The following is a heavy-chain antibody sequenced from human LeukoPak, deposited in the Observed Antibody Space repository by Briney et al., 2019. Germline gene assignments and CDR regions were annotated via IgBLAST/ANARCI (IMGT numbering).Heavy chain of an antibody. CDR1: GFTFSSYS. CDR3: ARDRGSGWYGRGSTFDY. V-gene: IGHV3-48*01. CDR2: ISSSSSTI. D-gene: IGHD6-19*01. J-gene: IGHJ4*02. Sequence: GGSLRLSCPASGFTFSSYSMNWARQAPGKGLEWVSYISSSSSTIYYADSVKGRFTISRDNAKNSLYLQMNSLRAEDTAVYYCARDRGSGWYGRGSTFDYWGQGTLVTVSS.